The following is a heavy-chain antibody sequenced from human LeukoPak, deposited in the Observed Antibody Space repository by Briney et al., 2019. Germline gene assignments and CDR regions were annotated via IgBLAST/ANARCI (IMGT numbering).Heavy chain of an antibody. CDR3: AELGITMIGGV. CDR1: GFTFSSYE. V-gene: IGHV3-48*03. Sequence: GGSLRLSCAASGFTFSSYEMNWVRQAPGKGLEWVSSISSSGTTIYYADSVKGRFTISRDNAKNSLYLQMNSLRAEDTAVYYCAELGITMIGGVWGKGTTVTISS. D-gene: IGHD3-10*02. CDR2: ISSSGTTI. J-gene: IGHJ6*04.